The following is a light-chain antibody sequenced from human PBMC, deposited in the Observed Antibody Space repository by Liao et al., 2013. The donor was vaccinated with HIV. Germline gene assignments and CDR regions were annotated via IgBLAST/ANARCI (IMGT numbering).Light chain of an antibody. Sequence: SSELTQSPSVSVSPGQTASITCSGDYLTDKYASWYQHKPGQAPVLVIYQDNKRPSGIPERFSGSNSGNTATLTISGTQAVDEADYYCQAWDSTTVVFGGGTELTVL. J-gene: IGLJ2*01. CDR2: QDN. V-gene: IGLV3-1*01. CDR1: YLTDKY. CDR3: QAWDSTTVV.